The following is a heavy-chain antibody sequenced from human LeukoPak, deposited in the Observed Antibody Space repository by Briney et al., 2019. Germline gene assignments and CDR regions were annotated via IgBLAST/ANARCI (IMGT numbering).Heavy chain of an antibody. CDR3: TTGLDYGDYDPGY. CDR1: GFTFSDYY. D-gene: IGHD4-17*01. V-gene: IGHV3-11*01. J-gene: IGHJ4*02. CDR2: ISSSGSTI. Sequence: PGGSLRLSCAASGFTFSDYYMSWIRQAPGKGLEWVSYISSSGSTIYYADSVKGRFTISRDNAKNSLYLQMNSLKTEDTAVYYCTTGLDYGDYDPGYWGQGTLVTVSS.